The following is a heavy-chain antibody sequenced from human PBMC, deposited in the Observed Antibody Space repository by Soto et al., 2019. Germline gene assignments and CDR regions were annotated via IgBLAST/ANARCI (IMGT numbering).Heavy chain of an antibody. D-gene: IGHD3-9*01. CDR3: ARGHILTGAKYNWLDP. Sequence: GGSLRLSCATSGFTFSSFEMNWVRQAPGKGLEWVSYISSSGSTIYYADSVKGRFTISRDNAKNSLYLQLNSLRAQDTAVYYCARGHILTGAKYNWLDPWGQGTLVTVYS. J-gene: IGHJ5*02. V-gene: IGHV3-48*03. CDR1: GFTFSSFE. CDR2: ISSSGSTI.